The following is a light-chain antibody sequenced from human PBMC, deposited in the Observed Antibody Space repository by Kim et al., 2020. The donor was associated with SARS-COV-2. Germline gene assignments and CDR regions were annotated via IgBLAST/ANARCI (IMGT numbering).Light chain of an antibody. V-gene: IGLV2-11*01. CDR3: CSYAGSYTYV. CDR1: SSDVGGYNY. J-gene: IGLJ1*01. Sequence: GQSGTISCTGTSSDVGGYNYVSWYQQHPGKAPKLMIYDVSKRPSGVPDRFSGSKSGNTASLTISGLQAEDEADYYCCSYAGSYTYVVGTGTKVTVL. CDR2: DVS.